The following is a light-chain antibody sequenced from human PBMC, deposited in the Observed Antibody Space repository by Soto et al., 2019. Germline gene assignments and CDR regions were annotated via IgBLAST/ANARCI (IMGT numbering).Light chain of an antibody. V-gene: IGLV1-51*02. Sequence: QSVLTQPPSVSAAPGQKVTISCSGGSSNIGSNYVSWFQQFPGTAPKLLIYENDLRPPGIPDRFSGSKSATSATLGIAGLQTEDEADYYCGAWDAGLNGAVFGGGTQLTVL. J-gene: IGLJ3*02. CDR1: SSNIGSNY. CDR2: END. CDR3: GAWDAGLNGAV.